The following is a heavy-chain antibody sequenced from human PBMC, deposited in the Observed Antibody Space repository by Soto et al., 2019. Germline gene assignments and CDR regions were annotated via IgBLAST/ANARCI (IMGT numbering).Heavy chain of an antibody. CDR1: GYTFTSYG. V-gene: IGHV1-18*01. CDR2: ISAYNGNT. Sequence: ASVKVSCKASGYTFTSYGISWVRQAPGQGLEWMGWISAYNGNTNYAQKLQGRVTMTTDTSTSTAYMELRSLRSDDTAVYYCARGQGITIFGAAISSDLFDLWGQGTLVTLSS. D-gene: IGHD3-3*01. CDR3: ARGQGITIFGAAISSDLFDL. J-gene: IGHJ5*02.